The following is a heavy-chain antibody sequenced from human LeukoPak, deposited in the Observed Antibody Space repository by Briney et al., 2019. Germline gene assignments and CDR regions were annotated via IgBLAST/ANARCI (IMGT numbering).Heavy chain of an antibody. D-gene: IGHD3-22*01. CDR1: GFTFSSYE. V-gene: IGHV3-48*03. CDR3: ARDPSYYDSSGYYSSY. Sequence: GGSLRLSCVTSGFTFSSYEMNWVRQAPGKGLEWVSYISSSGSTIYYADSVKGRFTISRDNDRNSLYLQMSSPRAEDTAVYYCARDPSYYDSSGYYSSYWGQGTLVTVSS. CDR2: ISSSGSTI. J-gene: IGHJ4*02.